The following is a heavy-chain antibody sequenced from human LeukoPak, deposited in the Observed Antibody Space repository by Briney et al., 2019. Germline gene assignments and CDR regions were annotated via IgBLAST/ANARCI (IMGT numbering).Heavy chain of an antibody. J-gene: IGHJ4*02. CDR2: FDPEDGET. CDR3: ATVGFSSFDY. V-gene: IGHV1-24*01. CDR1: GYTLTELS. Sequence: ASVKVSCKVSGYTLTELSMHWVRQAPGKGLEWMGGFDPEDGETIYAQKFQGRVTITEDTSTDTAYMEPSSLRSEDTAVYYCATVGFSSFDYWGQGTLVTVSS. D-gene: IGHD2/OR15-2a*01.